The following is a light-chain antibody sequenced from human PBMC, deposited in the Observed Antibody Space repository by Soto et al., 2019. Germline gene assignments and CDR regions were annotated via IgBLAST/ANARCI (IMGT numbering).Light chain of an antibody. CDR1: QSVSSN. V-gene: IGKV3-15*01. CDR2: GAS. Sequence: EIVMTQSPATLSVSPGERATLSCRASQSVSSNLAWYQQKPGQAPRLLVYGASTRATGIPARFSGSGSGTEFPLTSSSLQSEDSAVYYCQEYSAWWTFGQGTKVEIK. J-gene: IGKJ1*01. CDR3: QEYSAWWT.